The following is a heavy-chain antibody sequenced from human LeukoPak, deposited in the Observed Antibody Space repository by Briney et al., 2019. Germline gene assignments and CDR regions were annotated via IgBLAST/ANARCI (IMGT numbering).Heavy chain of an antibody. D-gene: IGHD2-2*01. CDR2: IYSGGGT. Sequence: GGSLRLSCAASGFSVNNKYMTWVRQTPAKGPEWVSVIYSGGGTYYADFVKGRFTISRDDSKNTLFLQMNSLRAEDSAVYYCASAMNFGHFDLWGRGTLVTVSS. J-gene: IGHJ2*01. CDR3: ASAMNFGHFDL. CDR1: GFSVNNKY. V-gene: IGHV3-53*01.